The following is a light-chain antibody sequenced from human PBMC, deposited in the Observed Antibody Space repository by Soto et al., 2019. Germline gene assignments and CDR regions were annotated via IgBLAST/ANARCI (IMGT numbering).Light chain of an antibody. CDR1: ALPKKY. CDR3: SSTDNTGLT. J-gene: IGLJ2*01. V-gene: IGLV3-10*01. Sequence: SYELIQPPSVSVSPGQTARITCSGDALPKKYAYWYQQKSGQAPVLVIYEDSKRPSGIPERFSASTSGTMATLTISGAQVEDEADYYCSSTDNTGLTFGGGTKLTVL. CDR2: EDS.